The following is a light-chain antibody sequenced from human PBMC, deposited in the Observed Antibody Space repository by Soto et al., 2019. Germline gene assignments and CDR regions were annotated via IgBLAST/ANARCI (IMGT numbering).Light chain of an antibody. V-gene: IGKV1-39*01. CDR1: RNVSIY. J-gene: IGKJ5*01. CDR3: QQSYKMPS. CDR2: ATS. Sequence: EIPLTQAPSSLAASVGDRLTLTCRASRNVSIYLNWYQHKPGKGPTLLIHATSNLQIGVPSRFSGSVSGTECTLTISSLEPEDFGTYYCQQSYKMPSFGQGTRLVI.